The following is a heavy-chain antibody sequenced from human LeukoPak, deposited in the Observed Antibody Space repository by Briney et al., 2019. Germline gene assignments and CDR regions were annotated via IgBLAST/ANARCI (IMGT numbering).Heavy chain of an antibody. J-gene: IGHJ3*02. CDR3: ARDRYYYDSSGEDAFDI. Sequence: GGSLRLSCAASGFSFSSYGMHWVRQAPGKGLEWVAVIWYDGSNKYYPDSVKGRFTISRDNAKNSLYLQMNSLRAEDTAVYYCARDRYYYDSSGEDAFDIWGQGTMVTVSS. V-gene: IGHV3-33*01. CDR1: GFSFSSYG. CDR2: IWYDGSNK. D-gene: IGHD3-22*01.